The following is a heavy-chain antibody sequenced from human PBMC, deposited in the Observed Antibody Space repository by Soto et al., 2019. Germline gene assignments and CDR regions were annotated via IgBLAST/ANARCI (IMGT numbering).Heavy chain of an antibody. CDR2: IWYDGSNK. D-gene: IGHD3-9*01. CDR3: ARDLSGLTPFDY. Sequence: GGSLRLSCAASGFTFSSYGMHWVRQAPGKGLEWVAVIWYDGSNKYYADSVKGRFTISRDNSKNTLYLQMNSLRAEDTAVYYCARDLSGLTPFDYWGQGTLVTVS. CDR1: GFTFSSYG. J-gene: IGHJ4*02. V-gene: IGHV3-33*01.